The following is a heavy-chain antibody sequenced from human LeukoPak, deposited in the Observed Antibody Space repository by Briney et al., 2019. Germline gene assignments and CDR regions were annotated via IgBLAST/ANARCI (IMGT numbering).Heavy chain of an antibody. Sequence: GGSLRLSCAASGFTFSSYAMHWVRQAPGKGLEWVAVISYDGSNKYYADSVKGRFTISRDNSKNTLYPQMNSLRAEDTAVYYCARDPTMIALSKYYFDYWGQGTLVTVSS. CDR1: GFTFSSYA. V-gene: IGHV3-30*04. CDR3: ARDPTMIALSKYYFDY. CDR2: ISYDGSNK. J-gene: IGHJ4*02. D-gene: IGHD3-22*01.